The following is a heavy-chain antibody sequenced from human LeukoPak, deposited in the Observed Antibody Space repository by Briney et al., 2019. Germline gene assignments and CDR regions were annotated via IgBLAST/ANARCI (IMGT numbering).Heavy chain of an antibody. CDR3: ARTSAAAGSFAAFDY. CDR1: GGSISSSNFY. Sequence: PSETLSLTCTVCGGSISSSNFYWGWIRQPPGKGPEWIGSIYHSGSTYYNPSLKSRVTISVDTSKNQFSLKLSSVTAADTAVYYCARTSAAAGSFAAFDYWGQGTLVTVSS. D-gene: IGHD6-13*01. J-gene: IGHJ4*02. V-gene: IGHV4-39*07. CDR2: IYHSGST.